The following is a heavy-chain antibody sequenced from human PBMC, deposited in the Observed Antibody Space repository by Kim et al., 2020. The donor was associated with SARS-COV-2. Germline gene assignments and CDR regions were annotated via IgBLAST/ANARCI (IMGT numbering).Heavy chain of an antibody. Sequence: GGSLRLSCAASGFTFSSYGMYWVRQAPGKGLEWVAVIWYDGSNKYYGDSVKGRFTISRDNSKNTLYLQMNSLRAEDTAVYYCAREGVVAAATGLDIWGQGTMVTVSS. CDR1: GFTFSSYG. CDR2: IWYDGSNK. J-gene: IGHJ3*02. CDR3: AREGVVAAATGLDI. V-gene: IGHV3-33*01. D-gene: IGHD2-2*01.